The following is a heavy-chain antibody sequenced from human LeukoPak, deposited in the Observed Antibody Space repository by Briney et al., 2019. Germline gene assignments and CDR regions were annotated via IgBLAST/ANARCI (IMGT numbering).Heavy chain of an antibody. V-gene: IGHV4-59*01. CDR1: GDSTSSYY. J-gene: IGHJ3*02. D-gene: IGHD1-20*01. CDR2: VYYSGST. Sequence: SETLSLTCIVSGDSTSSYYWNWIRQPPGKGLEWIGYVYYSGSTKDNPSLKSRVTMSVDTSKKQFSLRLSSVTTADTAVYYCARATSITGDAFDIWGQGKMVTVSS. CDR3: ARATSITGDAFDI.